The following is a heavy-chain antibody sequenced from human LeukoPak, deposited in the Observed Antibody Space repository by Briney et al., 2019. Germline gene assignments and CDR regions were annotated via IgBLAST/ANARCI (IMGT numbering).Heavy chain of an antibody. Sequence: GGSLRLSCAASGFTFSSYAMHWVRQAPGKGLEWVAVISYDGSNKYYADSVKGRFTISRDNSKNTLYLQMNSLRAEDTAVYYCASESVVGAIDYWGQGTLVTVSS. CDR3: ASESVVGAIDY. J-gene: IGHJ4*02. V-gene: IGHV3-30-3*01. D-gene: IGHD1-26*01. CDR2: ISYDGSNK. CDR1: GFTFSSYA.